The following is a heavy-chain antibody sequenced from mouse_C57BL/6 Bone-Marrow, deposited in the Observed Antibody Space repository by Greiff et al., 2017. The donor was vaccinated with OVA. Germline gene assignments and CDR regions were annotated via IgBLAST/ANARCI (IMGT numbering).Heavy chain of an antibody. CDR1: GFTFNTYA. Sequence: EVKLMESGGGLVQPKGSLKLSCAASGFTFNTYAMHWVRQAPGKGLEWVARIRSKSSNYATYYADSVKDRFTISRDDSQSMLYLQMNNLKTEDTAMYYCVRSEIYYYGSSYYYAMDYWGQGTSVTVSS. D-gene: IGHD1-1*01. CDR3: VRSEIYYYGSSYYYAMDY. J-gene: IGHJ4*01. V-gene: IGHV10-3*01. CDR2: IRSKSSNYAT.